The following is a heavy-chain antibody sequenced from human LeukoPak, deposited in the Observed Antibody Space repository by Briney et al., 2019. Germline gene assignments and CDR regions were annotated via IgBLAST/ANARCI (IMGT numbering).Heavy chain of an antibody. CDR2: ISAYNGNT. J-gene: IGHJ4*02. CDR1: GYTFTSYG. CDR3: ARKTEAYYYDSSGTFDY. Sequence: ASGKVSCTASGYTFTSYGISWVRQAPGQGLEWMGWISAYNGNTNYAQKLQGRVTMTTDTSTSTAYMELRSLRSDDTAVYYCARKTEAYYYDSSGTFDYWGQGTLVTVSS. V-gene: IGHV1-18*01. D-gene: IGHD3-22*01.